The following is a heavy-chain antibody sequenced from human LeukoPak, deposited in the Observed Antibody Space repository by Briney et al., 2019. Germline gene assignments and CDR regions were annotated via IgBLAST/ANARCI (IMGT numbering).Heavy chain of an antibody. CDR2: INPSGGST. J-gene: IGHJ6*03. CDR1: GYTFTSYY. D-gene: IGHD5-12*01. CDR3: ARGTSGYDAKVYYYYYYMDV. Sequence: ASVKVSCKASGYTFTSYYMHWVRQAPGQGLEWMGIINPSGGSTSYAQKFQGRVTMTRDTSTSTVYMELSSLRSEDTAVYYCARGTSGYDAKVYYYYYYMDVWGKGTTVTISS. V-gene: IGHV1-46*01.